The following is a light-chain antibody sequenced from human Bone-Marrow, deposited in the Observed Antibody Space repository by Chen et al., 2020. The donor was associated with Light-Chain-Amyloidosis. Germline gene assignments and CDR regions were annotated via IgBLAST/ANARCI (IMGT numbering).Light chain of an antibody. CDR3: QSADSSGTYEVI. CDR2: RDT. Sequence: SYELTQPPSASVSPAQTATITCSGDDLPTRYAYWYQQKPDQAPVLVIHRDTERPSGISERFSGSSSGTTATLTISGVQAEDEADYHCQSADSSGTYEVIFGGGTKLTVL. J-gene: IGLJ2*01. CDR1: DLPTRY. V-gene: IGLV3-25*03.